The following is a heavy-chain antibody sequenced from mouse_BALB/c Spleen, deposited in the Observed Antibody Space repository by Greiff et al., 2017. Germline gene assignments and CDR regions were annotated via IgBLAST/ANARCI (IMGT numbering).Heavy chain of an antibody. Sequence: EVQGVESGGGLVQPGGSRKLSCAASGFTFSSFGMHWVRQAPEKGLEWVAYISSGSSTIYYADTVKGRFTISRDNPKNTLFLQMTSLRSEDTAMYYCARDIYYDYDNYAMDYWGQGTSVTVSS. V-gene: IGHV5-17*02. D-gene: IGHD2-4*01. CDR3: ARDIYYDYDNYAMDY. CDR1: GFTFSSFG. CDR2: ISSGSSTI. J-gene: IGHJ4*01.